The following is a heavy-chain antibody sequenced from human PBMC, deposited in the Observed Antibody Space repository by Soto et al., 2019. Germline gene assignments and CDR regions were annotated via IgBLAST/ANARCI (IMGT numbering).Heavy chain of an antibody. CDR2: FDPEDGET. D-gene: IGHD3-22*01. Sequence: ASVKVSCKVSGYTLTELSMHWVRQAPGKGLEWMGGFDPEDGETIYAQKFQGRVTMTEDTSTDTAYMELSSLRSEDTAVYYCATSRDYYDSSGYYGLLDYWGQGTLVTVSS. J-gene: IGHJ4*02. CDR1: GYTLTELS. V-gene: IGHV1-24*01. CDR3: ATSRDYYDSSGYYGLLDY.